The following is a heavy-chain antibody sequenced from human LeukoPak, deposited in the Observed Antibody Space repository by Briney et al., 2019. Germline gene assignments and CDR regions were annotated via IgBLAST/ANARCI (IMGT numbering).Heavy chain of an antibody. CDR2: ISSSGHTI. CDR3: ARAVRDGYNSWYFDL. J-gene: IGHJ2*01. Sequence: GGSLRLSCAASGFNFSCYEINWVRQAPGKGLEWVSYISSSGHTIYYADSVKGRFTISRDNAKNSLHLQMNSLRAEDTAVYYCARAVRDGYNSWYFDLWGRGTLVTVSS. CDR1: GFNFSCYE. V-gene: IGHV3-48*03. D-gene: IGHD5-24*01.